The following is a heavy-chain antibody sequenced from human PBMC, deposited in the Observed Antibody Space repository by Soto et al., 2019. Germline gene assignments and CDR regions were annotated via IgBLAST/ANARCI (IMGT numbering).Heavy chain of an antibody. CDR1: GGTFNTYT. CDR3: ARIPRYSFPTSDPLDN. V-gene: IGHV1-69*13. D-gene: IGHD1-26*01. CDR2: IIPIFGTT. Sequence: AVKVSCKASGGTFNTYTFSWVRQAPGQGLEWMGSIIPIFGTTHYAQSFQGRLSITADQSSTTTYMELRSLTSHDTALYYCARIPRYSFPTSDPLDNWGQGTLVTVSS. J-gene: IGHJ1*01.